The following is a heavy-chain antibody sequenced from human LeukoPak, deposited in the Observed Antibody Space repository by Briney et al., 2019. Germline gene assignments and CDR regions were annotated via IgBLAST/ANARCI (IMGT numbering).Heavy chain of an antibody. J-gene: IGHJ3*02. Sequence: GESLKISCKGSGYSFTSYWIGWVRQLPGQGLEWMGIIYPGDSDTRYSPSFQGQVTISADKSISTAYLQWSSLKAPDTAMYYCARLWELRAGDAFDIWGQGTMVTVSS. D-gene: IGHD1-26*01. CDR2: IYPGDSDT. CDR1: GYSFTSYW. CDR3: ARLWELRAGDAFDI. V-gene: IGHV5-51*01.